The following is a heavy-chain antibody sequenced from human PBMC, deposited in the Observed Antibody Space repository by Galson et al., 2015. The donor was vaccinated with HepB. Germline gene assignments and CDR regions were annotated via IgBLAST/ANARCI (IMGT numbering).Heavy chain of an antibody. J-gene: IGHJ4*02. CDR3: ARGGWGSHSFDY. CDR2: ITAYNGDT. CDR1: GFTFKSYG. D-gene: IGHD3-16*01. V-gene: IGHV1-18*04. Sequence: SVKVSCKASGFTFKSYGISWLRQAPGQGLEWMGWITAYNGDTKYAQKFQGRVTMTTDTSTSTASMVLRSLRSDDTAVYYCARGGWGSHSFDYWGQGSLVTVSS.